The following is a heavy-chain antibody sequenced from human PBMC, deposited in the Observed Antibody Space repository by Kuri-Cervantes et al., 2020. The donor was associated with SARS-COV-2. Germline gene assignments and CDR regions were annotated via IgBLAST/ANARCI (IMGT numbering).Heavy chain of an antibody. CDR3: ARVSSMYLPTYNFDF. J-gene: IGHJ4*02. CDR1: GYTLNTFG. CDR2: SSAYSDDT. D-gene: IGHD5-24*01. V-gene: IGHV1-18*01. Sequence: ASVKVSCKASGYTLNTFGITWVRQAPGQGLEWMGRSSAYSDDTSSAEKFKGRVTMTQDTSTNTAYMEITDLRSDDTAIYFCARVSSMYLPTYNFDFWGQGSLVTVSS.